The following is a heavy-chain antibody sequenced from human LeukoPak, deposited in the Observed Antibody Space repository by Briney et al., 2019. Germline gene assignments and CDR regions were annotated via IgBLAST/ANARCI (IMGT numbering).Heavy chain of an antibody. CDR1: GLSFSNYA. CDR3: AKDYCSTTSCRFDY. V-gene: IGHV3-23*01. Sequence: PGGSLRLSCAASGLSFSNYAMSWVRQAPGKGLEWVSLISGSGDSTHYADSVKGRFTISRDKSKNTLYLQMDSLRAEDTALYYCAKDYCSTTSCRFDYWGQGTLVTVSS. CDR2: ISGSGDST. J-gene: IGHJ4*02. D-gene: IGHD2-2*01.